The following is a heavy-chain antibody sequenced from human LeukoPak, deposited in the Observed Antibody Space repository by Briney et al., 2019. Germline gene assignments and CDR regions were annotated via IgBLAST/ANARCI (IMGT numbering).Heavy chain of an antibody. D-gene: IGHD6-13*01. CDR2: ISAYNGNT. J-gene: IGHJ6*03. V-gene: IGHV1-18*01. CDR1: GYTFTSYG. CDR3: ARGAGSSWYYYYYYMDV. Sequence: ASVKVSCKASGYTFTSYGISWVRQAPGQGLEWMGWISAYNGNTNYAQKLQGRVTMTADTSTSTAYMELRSLRSDDTAVYYCARGAGSSWYYYYYYMDVWGKGTTVTISS.